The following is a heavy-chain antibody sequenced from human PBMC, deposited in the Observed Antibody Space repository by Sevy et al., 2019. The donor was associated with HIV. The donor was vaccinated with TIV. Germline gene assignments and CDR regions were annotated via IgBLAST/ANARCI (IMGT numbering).Heavy chain of an antibody. Sequence: GGSLRLSCVASGFMFSNYWMSWVRQAPGKGLEWVANIKRDGSEKYYVASVKGRFSISRDNAKNSLYLQMNSLRVEDTAVYYSARDCSSTSCLWGMVVWGPGTTVTISS. J-gene: IGHJ6*02. CDR3: ARDCSSTSCLWGMVV. CDR2: IKRDGSEK. CDR1: GFMFSNYW. D-gene: IGHD2-2*01. V-gene: IGHV3-7*03.